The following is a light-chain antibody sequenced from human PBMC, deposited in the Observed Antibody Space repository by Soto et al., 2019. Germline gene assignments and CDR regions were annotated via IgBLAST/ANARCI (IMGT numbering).Light chain of an antibody. V-gene: IGKV3-15*01. CDR1: QGIGDT. Sequence: EVVMRHSPATLFVSPGEGATLSCRASQGIGDTLAWYQHKPGQTPRLLIYDTSTRATGVPTRFSGSRSGAEFTLTINSMQSEDFAVYYCQPYNNWPLTFGGGTKVDIK. CDR2: DTS. J-gene: IGKJ4*01. CDR3: QPYNNWPLT.